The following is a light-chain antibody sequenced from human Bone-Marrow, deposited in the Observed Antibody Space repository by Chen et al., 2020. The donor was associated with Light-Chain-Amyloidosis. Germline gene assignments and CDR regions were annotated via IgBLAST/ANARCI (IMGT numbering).Light chain of an antibody. CDR2: DDS. CDR1: NIGSTS. Sequence: SYVLTQPSSVSVAPGQTATISCGGNNIGSTSVHWYQQTPDQAPLLVVYDDSDRPSSIPEPLAGSNSGNTATLTIRGVEAGDDADYYCQVWDRSSDRPVFGGGTKLTVL. CDR3: QVWDRSSDRPV. J-gene: IGLJ3*02. V-gene: IGLV3-21*02.